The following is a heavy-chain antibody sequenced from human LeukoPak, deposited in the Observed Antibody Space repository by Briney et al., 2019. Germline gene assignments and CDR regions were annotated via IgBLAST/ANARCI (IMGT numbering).Heavy chain of an antibody. J-gene: IGHJ4*02. Sequence: GGSLRLSCAASGFTFSSYEMNWVRQAPGKGLEWVSYISSSGSTIYYADSVKGRFTISRDNAKNSLYLQMNSLRAEDTAVYYCARLKLAGQLEVTTFDYWGQGTLVTVSS. CDR2: ISSSGSTI. D-gene: IGHD1-1*01. CDR1: GFTFSSYE. V-gene: IGHV3-48*03. CDR3: ARLKLAGQLEVTTFDY.